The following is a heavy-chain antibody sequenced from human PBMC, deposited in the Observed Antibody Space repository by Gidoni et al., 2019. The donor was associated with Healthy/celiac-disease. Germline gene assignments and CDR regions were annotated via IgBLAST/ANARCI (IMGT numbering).Heavy chain of an antibody. J-gene: IGHJ4*02. D-gene: IGHD5-18*01. V-gene: IGHV3-30-3*01. Sequence: VQLVESGRGVVQPGRSLRLHCAAFGLTFSSYARHWVRQAPGKGLAWVAVISYDGGNKCYADSVKGRFTISRDNSHNTLYLEMNSLGAEDTSVYYCARVPMIQLWSDYWGQGTLVTVSS. CDR2: ISYDGGNK. CDR1: GLTFSSYA. CDR3: ARVPMIQLWSDY.